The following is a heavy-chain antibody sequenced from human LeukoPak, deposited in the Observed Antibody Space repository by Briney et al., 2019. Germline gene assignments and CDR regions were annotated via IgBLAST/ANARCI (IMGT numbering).Heavy chain of an antibody. CDR3: AKNHPNPEFGELFGGYYYYMDV. Sequence: PGGSLRLSCAASGFTFSSYAMHWGRQAPGKGLEWVAFIRYDGSNKYYADSVKGRFTISRDNSKNTLYLQMNSLRAEDTAVYYCAKNHPNPEFGELFGGYYYYMDVWGKGTTVTISS. J-gene: IGHJ6*03. V-gene: IGHV3-30*02. CDR1: GFTFSSYA. D-gene: IGHD3-10*01. CDR2: IRYDGSNK.